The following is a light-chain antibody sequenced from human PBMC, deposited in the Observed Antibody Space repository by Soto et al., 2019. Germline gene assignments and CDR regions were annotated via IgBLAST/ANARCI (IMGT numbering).Light chain of an antibody. J-gene: IGKJ1*01. CDR3: PQYGSSPQT. V-gene: IGKV3-20*01. CDR2: GAS. CDR1: QSLSSSY. Sequence: IVLTQPPGTLSLSPGERATLSCRASQSLSSSYLAWYQQKPGQAPRLLIYGASGRATDIPDRFSGSGSGTDFALTISRLEPEDFAVYYCPQYGSSPQTFGQGTKLEI.